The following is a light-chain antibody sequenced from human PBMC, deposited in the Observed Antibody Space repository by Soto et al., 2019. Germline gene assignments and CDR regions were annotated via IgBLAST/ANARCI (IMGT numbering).Light chain of an antibody. CDR3: QQRSNWPIT. Sequence: EIVLTQSPGTLSLSPGERATLSCRASRTVGNYLAWYQQKPGQAPRLLIYDASNRATGIPARFSGSGSGTDFTLTTSSLEPEDFAVYYCQQRSNWPITFGQGTRLEIK. CDR1: RTVGNY. CDR2: DAS. V-gene: IGKV3-11*01. J-gene: IGKJ5*01.